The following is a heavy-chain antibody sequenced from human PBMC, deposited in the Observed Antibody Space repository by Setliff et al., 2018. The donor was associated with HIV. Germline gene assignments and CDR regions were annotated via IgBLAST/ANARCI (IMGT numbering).Heavy chain of an antibody. CDR2: INHSGST. CDR3: ARYQGGWYFDL. CDR1: GGSFSDYY. D-gene: IGHD3-16*01. V-gene: IGHV4-34*01. J-gene: IGHJ2*01. Sequence: LSLTCAVYGGSFSDYYWSWIRQPPGKGLEWIGEINHSGSTKYNPSLKSRVTISVDTSKNQFSLKLSSVTAADTAVYFCARYQGGWYFDLWGRGTLVTVSS.